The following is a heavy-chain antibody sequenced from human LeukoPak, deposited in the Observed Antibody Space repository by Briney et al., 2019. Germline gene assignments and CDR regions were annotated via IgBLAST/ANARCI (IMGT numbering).Heavy chain of an antibody. CDR3: ARERSSSRAHFKVIDY. Sequence: ASVKVSCKASGYTFTGYYMHWVRQAPGQGLEWMGWINPNSGGTNYAQKFQGRVTMTRDTSISTAYMELSRLRSDDTAVYYCARERSSSRAHFKVIDYWGQGTLVTVSS. V-gene: IGHV1-2*02. CDR1: GYTFTGYY. CDR2: INPNSGGT. D-gene: IGHD6-6*01. J-gene: IGHJ4*02.